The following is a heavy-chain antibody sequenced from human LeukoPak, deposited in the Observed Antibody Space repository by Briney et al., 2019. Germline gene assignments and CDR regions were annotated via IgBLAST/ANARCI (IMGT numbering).Heavy chain of an antibody. CDR3: AREGHTSYYYYGMDV. V-gene: IGHV1-2*02. Sequence: ASVTVSCKASGYTFTGYYMHWVRQAPGQGLEWMGWINPNSGGTNYAQKFQGRVTMTRDTSISTAYMGLSRLRSDDTAVYYCAREGHTSYYYYGMDVWGQGTTVTVSS. J-gene: IGHJ6*02. CDR1: GYTFTGYY. CDR2: INPNSGGT. D-gene: IGHD2-2*02.